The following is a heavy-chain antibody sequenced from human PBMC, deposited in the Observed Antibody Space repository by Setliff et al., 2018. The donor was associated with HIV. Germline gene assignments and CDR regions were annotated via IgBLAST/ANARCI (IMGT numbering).Heavy chain of an antibody. J-gene: IGHJ4*02. CDR3: AGGRYFRDISDSRFDF. Sequence: SETLSLTCSVSGGSITTDGYYWSCIRHHPRKGLEWIGYIYHTGKTNYNPSLASRLVMSLDPSQNQFSLKLNSMTAADTAMYYCAGGRYFRDISDSRFDFWGQGKLVTLSS. CDR1: GGSITTDGYY. V-gene: IGHV4-31*03. D-gene: IGHD2-21*02. CDR2: IYHTGKT.